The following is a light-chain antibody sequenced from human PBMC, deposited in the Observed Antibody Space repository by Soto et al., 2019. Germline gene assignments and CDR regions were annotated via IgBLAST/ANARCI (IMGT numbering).Light chain of an antibody. Sequence: QSVLTQPPSVSAAPGQKVTISCSGSSSNIGNNYVSWYQQLPGTAPKLLIDANSKRPSGIPDRFSGSKSGTSATLGITGLQTGDEADYYCGTWDSSLSAGVFGGGTKLTVL. J-gene: IGLJ2*01. CDR1: SSNIGNNY. V-gene: IGLV1-51*01. CDR3: GTWDSSLSAGV. CDR2: ANS.